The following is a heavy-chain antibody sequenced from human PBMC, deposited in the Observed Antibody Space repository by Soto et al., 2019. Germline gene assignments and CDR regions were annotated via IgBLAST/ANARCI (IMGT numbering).Heavy chain of an antibody. V-gene: IGHV3-33*01. J-gene: IGHJ4*02. CDR3: ARGGLQSFYFPPDF. CDR1: EFAFNTYA. Sequence: GGSLRLSCVASEFAFNTYAIHWVRQAPGQGLEWVAVIWYDGRNKYYAESVKGRFTISRDNSENTVSLQMNSLRPDDTAIYHCARGGLQSFYFPPDFWGRGTLVTVSS. CDR2: IWYDGRNK. D-gene: IGHD4-4*01.